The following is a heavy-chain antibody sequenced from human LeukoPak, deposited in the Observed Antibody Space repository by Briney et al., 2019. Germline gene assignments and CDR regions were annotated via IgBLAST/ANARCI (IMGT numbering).Heavy chain of an antibody. D-gene: IGHD3-22*01. V-gene: IGHV1-18*01. J-gene: IGHJ1*01. CDR1: GYTFTRYG. CDR3: ARSLHYYDNSGLFIQY. Sequence: ASVKVSCKASGYTFTRYGFSWVRQAPGQGLEWMGRISSNNGNTKYAQKLQGRVTMTADTTTSTAYMELRSLRSDDTAVYYCARSLHYYDNSGLFIQYWGQGTLVTVSS. CDR2: ISSNNGNT.